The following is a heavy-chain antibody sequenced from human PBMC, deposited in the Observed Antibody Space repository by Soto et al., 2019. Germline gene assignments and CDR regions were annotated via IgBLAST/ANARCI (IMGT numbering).Heavy chain of an antibody. CDR1: GGSITSYH. Sequence: SETLSLTGTVSGGSITSYHWSWIRQSPGKGLEWIGNIYYSGSSNYNPSLESRVTISVDTSKNQFSLRLSSVTAADTAVYYCARDRSGGYNWFDPWGQGTLVTVSS. J-gene: IGHJ5*02. V-gene: IGHV4-59*12. CDR3: ARDRSGGYNWFDP. CDR2: IYYSGSS. D-gene: IGHD2-15*01.